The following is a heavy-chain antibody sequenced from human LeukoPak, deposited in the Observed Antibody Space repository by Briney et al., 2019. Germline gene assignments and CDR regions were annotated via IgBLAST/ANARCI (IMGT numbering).Heavy chain of an antibody. Sequence: GGSLRLSCAASGFTFSSYGMHWVRQAPGKGLEWVAVIWYDGSNKYYADSVKGRFTISRDNSKNTLYLQMNSLRAEDTAVYYCAKAPQFWSGYYYFDYWGQGTLVTVSS. CDR2: IWYDGSNK. CDR3: AKAPQFWSGYYYFDY. V-gene: IGHV3-33*06. D-gene: IGHD3-3*01. CDR1: GFTFSSYG. J-gene: IGHJ4*02.